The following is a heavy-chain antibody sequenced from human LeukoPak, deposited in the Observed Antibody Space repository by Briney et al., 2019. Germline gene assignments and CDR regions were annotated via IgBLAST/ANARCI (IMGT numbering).Heavy chain of an antibody. CDR3: ARGDPAAGHNWFDP. J-gene: IGHJ5*02. D-gene: IGHD6-13*01. Sequence: ASVKVSCKASGGTFSSYAISWVRQAPGQGLEWMGEIIPIFGTANYAQKFQGRVTITADESTSTAYMELSSLRSEDTAVYYCARGDPAAGHNWFDPWGQGTLVTVSS. CDR2: IIPIFGTA. V-gene: IGHV1-69*13. CDR1: GGTFSSYA.